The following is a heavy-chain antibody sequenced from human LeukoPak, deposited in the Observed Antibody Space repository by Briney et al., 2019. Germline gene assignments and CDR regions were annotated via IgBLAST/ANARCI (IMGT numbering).Heavy chain of an antibody. Sequence: SETLSLTCIVSGGSIRTYYWSWIRRPPGRGLEWIGEIYNSGSTIYNPSLKGRVTISVDTSKNQLSLNLNSVTAADTAVYYCVRAYDYWGQGTLVTVSS. CDR2: IYNSGST. V-gene: IGHV4-34*01. CDR3: VRAYDY. CDR1: GGSIRTYY. J-gene: IGHJ4*02.